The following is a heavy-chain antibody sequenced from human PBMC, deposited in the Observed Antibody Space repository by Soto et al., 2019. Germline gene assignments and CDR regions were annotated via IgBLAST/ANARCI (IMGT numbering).Heavy chain of an antibody. CDR2: IYYSGST. J-gene: IGHJ6*02. CDR1: GGSISSGGYY. CDR3: AREAGYSSSYGMDV. V-gene: IGHV4-31*03. Sequence: SETLSLTCTVSGGSISSGGYYWSWIRQHPGKGLEWIGYIYYSGSTYYNPSLKSRVTISVDTSKNRFSLKLSSVTAADTAVYYCAREAGYSSSYGMDVWGQGTTVTVSS. D-gene: IGHD6-13*01.